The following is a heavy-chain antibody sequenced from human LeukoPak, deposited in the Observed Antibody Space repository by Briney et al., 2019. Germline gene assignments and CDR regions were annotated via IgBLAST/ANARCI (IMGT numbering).Heavy chain of an antibody. J-gene: IGHJ6*02. CDR2: ISYDGSNK. V-gene: IGHV3-30*18. Sequence: QPGRSLRLSCAASGFTFSSYGMHWVRQAPGKGLKWVAVISYDGSNKYYADSVKGRFTNSRDNSKNSLYLQMNSLRTEDTALYYCAKEDIGGSGYYYYYYGMDVWGQGTTVTVSS. CDR1: GFTFSSYG. CDR3: AKEDIGGSGYYYYYYGMDV. D-gene: IGHD5-12*01.